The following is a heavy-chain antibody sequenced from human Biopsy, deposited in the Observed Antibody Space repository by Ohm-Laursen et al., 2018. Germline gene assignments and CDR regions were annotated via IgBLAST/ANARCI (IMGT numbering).Heavy chain of an antibody. CDR1: DRSINKYY. V-gene: IGHV4-4*07. Sequence: GTLSLTCTVTDRSINKYYWSWLRQPAGKGLEYIGRILFSGDTNPDYNPSLKSRVTISVDTSKNQFSLKVRSVTAADTAVYYCVRVPYGDNAGAFDVWGQGTVVTVSS. J-gene: IGHJ3*01. CDR3: VRVPYGDNAGAFDV. D-gene: IGHD4/OR15-4a*01. CDR2: ILFSGDT.